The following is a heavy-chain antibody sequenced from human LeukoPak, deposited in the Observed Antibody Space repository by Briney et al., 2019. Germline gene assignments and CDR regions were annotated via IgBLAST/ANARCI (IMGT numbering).Heavy chain of an antibody. V-gene: IGHV1-24*01. CDR1: GYTLTELS. J-gene: IGHJ6*02. CDR2: FDPEAGET. CDR3: ATEGTRYYDILTGYYSGMDV. D-gene: IGHD3-9*01. Sequence: GASVKVSCKVSGYTLTELSMHWVRQAPGKGLECMGGFDPEAGETIYAQKFQGRVTMTEDTSTDTAYMELSSLRSEDTAVYYCATEGTRYYDILTGYYSGMDVWGQGTTVTVSS.